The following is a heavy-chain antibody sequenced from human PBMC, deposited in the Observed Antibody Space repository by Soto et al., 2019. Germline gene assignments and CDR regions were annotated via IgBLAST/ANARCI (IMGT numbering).Heavy chain of an antibody. CDR1: GGTLSDHG. D-gene: IGHD3-10*01. CDR2: TIPVFNTA. Sequence: QVQLEQSGAEVKKPGSSVKVSCKASGGTLSDHGVAWLRQAPGQGLEWMGGTIPVFNTAKYAPKFQGIVTVTADKFTNIAYMELSSLRSEDTAFYFCARGVYGSGNYYTGPSAFDILGQGTMVIVSS. CDR3: ARGVYGSGNYYTGPSAFDI. V-gene: IGHV1-69*06. J-gene: IGHJ3*02.